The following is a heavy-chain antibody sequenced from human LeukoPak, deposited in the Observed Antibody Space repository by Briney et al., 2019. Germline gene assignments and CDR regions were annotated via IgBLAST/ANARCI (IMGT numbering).Heavy chain of an antibody. CDR1: GYTFTDYF. CDR3: ARVSFDYYGSGSSTYAFDI. J-gene: IGHJ3*02. D-gene: IGHD3-10*01. CDR2: INPNSGGT. V-gene: IGHV1-2*04. Sequence: ASVKVSCQASGYTFTDYFMHWVRQAPGQGLEWMGGINPNSGGTNYAQTFQGWVTMTRDTSISTAYMELSRLRSDDTAVYYCARVSFDYYGSGSSTYAFDIWGQGTMVTVSS.